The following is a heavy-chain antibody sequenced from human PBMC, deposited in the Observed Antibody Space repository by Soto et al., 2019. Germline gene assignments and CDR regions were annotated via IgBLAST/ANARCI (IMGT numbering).Heavy chain of an antibody. CDR1: GFSLSTSGMR. J-gene: IGHJ4*02. D-gene: IGHD3-22*01. CDR3: ARGFYDSSGYYPHPPDY. CDR2: IDWDDDK. V-gene: IGHV2-70*04. Sequence: SGPTLVNPTQTLTLTCTFSGFSLSTSGMRVSWIRQPPGKALEWLARIDWDDDKFYSTSLKTRLTISKDTSKNQVVLTMTNMDPVDTATYYCARGFYDSSGYYPHPPDYWGQGTLVTV.